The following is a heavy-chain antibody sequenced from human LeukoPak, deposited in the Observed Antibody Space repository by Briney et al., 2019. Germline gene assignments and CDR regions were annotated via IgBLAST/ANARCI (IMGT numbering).Heavy chain of an antibody. CDR1: GYTFSSYG. CDR3: ARPLAPDEYYYESSGYFSLFDY. D-gene: IGHD3-22*01. Sequence: ASVKVSCKASGYTFSSYGVSWVRQAPGQGLEWMGWISPYNGNTNYTESLQGRVTMTTDTSTNTVYMELRSLRSDDTAVYYCARPLAPDEYYYESSGYFSLFDYWGQGTLVTVSS. CDR2: ISPYNGNT. J-gene: IGHJ4*02. V-gene: IGHV1-18*01.